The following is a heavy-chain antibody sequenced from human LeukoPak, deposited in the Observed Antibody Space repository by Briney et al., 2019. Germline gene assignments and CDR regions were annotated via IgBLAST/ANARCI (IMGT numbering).Heavy chain of an antibody. J-gene: IGHJ4*02. CDR3: AKDFEGSGWYRQPPLDY. V-gene: IGHV3-23*01. Sequence: GGSLRLSCAASGLTFSSYAMSWVRQAPGKGLEWVSAISGSGGSTYYADSVKGRFTISRDNSKNTLYLQMNSLRAEDTAVYYCAKDFEGSGWYRQPPLDYWGQGTLVTVSS. CDR1: GLTFSSYA. CDR2: ISGSGGST. D-gene: IGHD6-19*01.